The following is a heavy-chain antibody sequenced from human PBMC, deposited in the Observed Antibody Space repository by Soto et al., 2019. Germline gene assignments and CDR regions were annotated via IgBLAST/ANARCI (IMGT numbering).Heavy chain of an antibody. J-gene: IGHJ6*02. Sequence: GESLKISCKGSGYSFTSYWIGWVRQMPGKGLEWMGIIYPGDSDTRYSPSFQGQVTISADKSISTAYLQWSSLKASDTAMYYCARVYYDILTGYSYYYYGMDVWGQGTTVTVSS. V-gene: IGHV5-51*01. CDR3: ARVYYDILTGYSYYYYGMDV. D-gene: IGHD3-9*01. CDR1: GYSFTSYW. CDR2: IYPGDSDT.